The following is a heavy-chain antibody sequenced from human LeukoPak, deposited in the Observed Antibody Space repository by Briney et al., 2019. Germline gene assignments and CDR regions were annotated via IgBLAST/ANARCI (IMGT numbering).Heavy chain of an antibody. CDR1: GGSISSYY. Sequence: SETLSLTCTVSGGSISSYYWSWIRQPPGKGLEWIGYIYYSGSTNYNPSLKSRVTISVDTSKNQFSLKLSSVTAADTAVYYCARGPGYSSSWFRMYHWFDPWGQGTLVTVSS. J-gene: IGHJ5*02. D-gene: IGHD6-13*01. CDR2: IYYSGST. CDR3: ARGPGYSSSWFRMYHWFDP. V-gene: IGHV4-59*01.